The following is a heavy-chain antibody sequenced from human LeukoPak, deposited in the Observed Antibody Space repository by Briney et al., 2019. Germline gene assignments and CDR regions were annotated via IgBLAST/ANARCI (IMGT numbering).Heavy chain of an antibody. CDR1: GGSFSAYF. D-gene: IGHD3-10*01. V-gene: IGHV4-34*01. CDR2: INHSGST. Sequence: SETLSLTCAVSGGSFSAYFWRWIRQPPGKGLEWIGEINHSGSTNYNPSLKSRLTISVDTSKNQFSLNLSSVTAADTAVYYCAREVLSMVRGVIPKEAWGWFDPWGQGTLVTVSS. J-gene: IGHJ5*02. CDR3: AREVLSMVRGVIPKEAWGWFDP.